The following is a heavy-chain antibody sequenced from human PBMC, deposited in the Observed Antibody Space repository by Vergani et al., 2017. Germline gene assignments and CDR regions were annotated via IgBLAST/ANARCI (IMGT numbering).Heavy chain of an antibody. Sequence: EVQLVESGGGLVKPGGSLRLSCAASGFTFSSYSMNWVRQAPGKGLEWVSSISSSSSYIYYADSVKGRFTISRDNAKNSLYLQMNSLRAEDTAVYYCARDDYRLEGGGYYYYGMDVLGQGTTVTVSS. D-gene: IGHD4-11*01. CDR2: ISSSSSYI. J-gene: IGHJ6*02. CDR3: ARDDYRLEGGGYYYYGMDV. V-gene: IGHV3-21*01. CDR1: GFTFSSYS.